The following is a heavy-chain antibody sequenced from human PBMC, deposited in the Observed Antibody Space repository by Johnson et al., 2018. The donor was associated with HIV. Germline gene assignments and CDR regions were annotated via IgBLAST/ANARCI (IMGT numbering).Heavy chain of an antibody. Sequence: QMQLVESGGGVVQPGRSLRLSCAASGFTFSSYGMHWVRQAPGKGLEWVAFLRYDGSNKYYADSVKGRFTISRDNSKNTLYLQMNSLRAEDTAVYYCAKEFPSRGPFDIWGQGTMVTVSS. CDR3: AKEFPSRGPFDI. J-gene: IGHJ3*02. CDR2: LRYDGSNK. D-gene: IGHD2/OR15-2a*01. V-gene: IGHV3-30*02. CDR1: GFTFSSYG.